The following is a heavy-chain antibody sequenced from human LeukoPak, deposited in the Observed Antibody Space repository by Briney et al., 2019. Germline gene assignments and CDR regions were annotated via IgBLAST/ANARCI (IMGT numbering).Heavy chain of an antibody. CDR2: IYTSGST. CDR1: GGSISSYY. Sequence: PSETLSLTCTVSGGSISSYYWSWIRQPAGKGLEWIGRIYTSGSTNYNPSLKSRVTMSVDTSKNQFSLKLSSVTAADTAVYYCASTPYDFWSGYSQGYYYYYMDVWGKGTTVTVSS. J-gene: IGHJ6*03. D-gene: IGHD3-3*01. V-gene: IGHV4-4*07. CDR3: ASTPYDFWSGYSQGYYYYYMDV.